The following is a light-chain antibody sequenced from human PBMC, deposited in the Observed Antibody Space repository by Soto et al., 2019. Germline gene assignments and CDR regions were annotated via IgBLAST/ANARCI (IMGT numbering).Light chain of an antibody. CDR1: TGAVTSGHF. J-gene: IGLJ3*02. CDR3: SLSYSGAWM. Sequence: QSVVTQEPSLTVSPGGTVTLTCGSSTGAVTSGHFPYWFQQKPGQAPRTLIYDTRNKHSWTPARFSGSLLGGKAGLTLSGAQPEDEAEYYCSLSYSGAWMFGGGTKLTVL. V-gene: IGLV7-46*01. CDR2: DTR.